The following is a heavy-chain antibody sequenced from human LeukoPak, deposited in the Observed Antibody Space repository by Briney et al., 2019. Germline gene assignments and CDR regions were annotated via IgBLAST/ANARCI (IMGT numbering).Heavy chain of an antibody. CDR2: IYHSGST. CDR3: ARDPASGSGYYYVGDY. CDR1: GGSISSSSW. V-gene: IGHV4-4*02. J-gene: IGHJ4*02. Sequence: SETLSLTCAVSGGSISSSSWWSWVRQPPGKGLEWIGEIYHSGSTNYNPSLKSRVTISVDKSKNQFSLKLSSVTAADTAVYYCARDPASGSGYYYVGDYWGQGTLVTVSS. D-gene: IGHD3-22*01.